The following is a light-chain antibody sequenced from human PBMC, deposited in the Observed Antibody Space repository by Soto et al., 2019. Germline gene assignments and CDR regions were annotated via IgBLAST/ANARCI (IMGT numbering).Light chain of an antibody. J-gene: IGLJ2*01. CDR2: DVS. Sequence: QSVLTQPASVSGSPGQSITISCTGTSSDVGGYNYVSWYPQHPGKAPNLMIYDVSNRPSGVSNRFSGSKSGNTASLTISGLQAEDEADYYCSSYTSSSTLEVFGGGTKLTVL. V-gene: IGLV2-14*01. CDR3: SSYTSSSTLEV. CDR1: SSDVGGYNY.